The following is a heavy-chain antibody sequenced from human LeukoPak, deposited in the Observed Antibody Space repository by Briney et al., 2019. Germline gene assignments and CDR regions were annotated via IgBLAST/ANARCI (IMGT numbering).Heavy chain of an antibody. Sequence: GGSLRLSCAASGFTFTNYAMHWVRQAPGKGLEWVAVISYDGSNKYYADSVKGRFTIPRDNSKNTLYLQMNSLRADDTAVYYCARTDYYGSPWGQGTLVTVSS. V-gene: IGHV3-30*04. CDR3: ARTDYYGSP. D-gene: IGHD3-10*01. CDR1: GFTFTNYA. CDR2: ISYDGSNK. J-gene: IGHJ5*02.